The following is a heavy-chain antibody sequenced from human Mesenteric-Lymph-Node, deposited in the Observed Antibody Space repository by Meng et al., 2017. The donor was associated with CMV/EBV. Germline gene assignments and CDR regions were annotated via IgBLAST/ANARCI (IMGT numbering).Heavy chain of an antibody. V-gene: IGHV3-48*04. CDR1: GFPFTTYS. CDR3: AKQVVRGTYDMDV. D-gene: IGHD3-10*01. Sequence: GESLKISCAASGFPFTTYSLNWVRQAPGKGLEWVSYISSSSSSIYYADSVKGRFTISRDNAKNSLYLQMNSLRAEDTAVYYCAKQVVRGTYDMDVWGQGTTVTVSS. CDR2: ISSSSSSI. J-gene: IGHJ6*02.